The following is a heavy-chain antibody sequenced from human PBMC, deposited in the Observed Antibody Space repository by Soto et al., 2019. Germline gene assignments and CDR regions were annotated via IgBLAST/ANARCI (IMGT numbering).Heavy chain of an antibody. CDR2: ISYNGGNK. Sequence: QVQLVESGGGVVQPGRSLRLSCAASGFTFSNYAVHWVRQAPGKGLEWVAVISYNGGNKYYADSVKGRFAISRDNSKNTLYLQMNSLRPEDTAVYYCGREGYDFWSGFPGVTVDVWGQGTTVTVSS. D-gene: IGHD3-3*01. CDR1: GFTFSNYA. J-gene: IGHJ6*02. V-gene: IGHV3-30*09. CDR3: GREGYDFWSGFPGVTVDV.